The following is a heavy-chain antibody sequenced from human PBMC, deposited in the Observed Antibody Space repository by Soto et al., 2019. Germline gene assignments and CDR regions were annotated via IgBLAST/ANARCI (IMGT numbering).Heavy chain of an antibody. V-gene: IGHV1-69*01. CDR1: GGTFSSYA. Sequence: QVQLVQSGAEVKKPGSSVKVSCRASGGTFSSYAVSWVRQAPGQGLEWMGVIIPLLKTPKYVEKFQGRVTITADASATTAHLELSSLTSEDTAVYYCARESSSPNYYYYGMDVWGQGTTVTVSS. D-gene: IGHD6-6*01. J-gene: IGHJ6*02. CDR2: IIPLLKTP. CDR3: ARESSSPNYYYYGMDV.